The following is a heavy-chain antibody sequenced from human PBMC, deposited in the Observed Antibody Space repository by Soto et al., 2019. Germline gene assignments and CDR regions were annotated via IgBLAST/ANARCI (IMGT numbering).Heavy chain of an antibody. CDR1: GYTFTSYG. CDR2: ISAYNGNT. D-gene: IGHD6-19*01. J-gene: IGHJ4*02. CDR3: ARDGTPRVPYSSGWYLDWFLPFDY. Sequence: GASVKVSCKASGYTFTSYGISWVRQAPGQGLEWMGWISAYNGNTNYAQKLQGRVTMTTDTSTSTAYMELRSLRSDDTAVYYCARDGTPRVPYSSGWYLDWFLPFDYWGEGTLVTVSS. V-gene: IGHV1-18*04.